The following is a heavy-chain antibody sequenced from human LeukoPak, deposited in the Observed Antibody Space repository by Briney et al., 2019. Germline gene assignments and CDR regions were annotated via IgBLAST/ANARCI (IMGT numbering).Heavy chain of an antibody. J-gene: IGHJ4*02. CDR1: GGSISSGSYY. CDR3: AVVNSSGRGYFDY. V-gene: IGHV4-61*02. CDR2: IYTSGST. Sequence: SSETLSLTCTVSGGSISSGSYYWSWIRQPAGKGLEWIGLIYTSGSTNYNPSLKSRVTISVDTSKNQFSLKLSSVTAADTAVYYCAVVNSSGRGYFDYWGQGTLVTVSS. D-gene: IGHD3-22*01.